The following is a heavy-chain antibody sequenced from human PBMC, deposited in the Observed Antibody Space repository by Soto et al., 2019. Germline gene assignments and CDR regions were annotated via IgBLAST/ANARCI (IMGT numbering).Heavy chain of an antibody. CDR1: GGSSSRGDYY. Sequence: PSETLSLTCTVAGGSSSRGDYYWTWIRQPPGMGLEWIGYVYYTGTTSYNPSLKSRVTISIDGSKNQISLKLSSVTAGDTAFYYCARLGGYYHSLDTWGQGTLVTVSS. J-gene: IGHJ5*02. V-gene: IGHV4-61*08. D-gene: IGHD3-22*01. CDR2: VYYTGTT. CDR3: ARLGGYYHSLDT.